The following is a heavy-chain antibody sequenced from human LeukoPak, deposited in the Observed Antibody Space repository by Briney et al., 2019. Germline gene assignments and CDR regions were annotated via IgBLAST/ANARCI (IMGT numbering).Heavy chain of an antibody. CDR2: IIPIFGTT. D-gene: IGHD3-22*01. J-gene: IGHJ6*02. V-gene: IGHV1-69*01. Sequence: GASVKVSCKASGGTFSSYAISWVRQAPGQGLEWLGGIIPIFGTTNYAQKFQGRVTITADESTSTAYMELSSLRSEDTAVYYCARAPCDSSGYSNFYYYYGLDVWGQGTTVTISS. CDR3: ARAPCDSSGYSNFYYYYGLDV. CDR1: GGTFSSYA.